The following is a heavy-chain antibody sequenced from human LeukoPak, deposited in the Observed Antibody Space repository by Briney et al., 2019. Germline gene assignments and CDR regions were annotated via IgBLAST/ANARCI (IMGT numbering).Heavy chain of an antibody. J-gene: IGHJ4*02. CDR3: AKDKGGSSWSHFDY. Sequence: GGTLRLSCAASGFTFSRNAMSWVRQAPGKGLEWVSAISGSGISTYYADSVKGRFTISRDNSKNTLYLQMHSLRAEDTAVYYCAKDKGGSSWSHFDYWGQGTLVTVSS. CDR1: GFTFSRNA. D-gene: IGHD6-13*01. CDR2: ISGSGIST. V-gene: IGHV3-23*01.